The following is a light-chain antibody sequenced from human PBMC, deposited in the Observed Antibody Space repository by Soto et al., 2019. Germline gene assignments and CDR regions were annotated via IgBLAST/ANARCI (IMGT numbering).Light chain of an antibody. CDR1: QGIRSY. CDR2: IAS. CDR3: QQVNSYPIT. V-gene: IGKV1-9*01. J-gene: IGKJ5*01. Sequence: DIQLTQSPSFLSASVGDRVTITCRASQGIRSYLAWYQQKPGRAPKLLMYIASTLQTGVPSRFSGSGSGTEFTLTITSLQPEDFATYYCQQVNSYPITFGQGTRLEIK.